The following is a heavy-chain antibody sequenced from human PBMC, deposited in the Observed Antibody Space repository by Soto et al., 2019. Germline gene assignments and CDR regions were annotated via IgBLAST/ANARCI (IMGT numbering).Heavy chain of an antibody. J-gene: IGHJ4*02. Sequence: EVRLVESGGALVQRGGSLTLSCAASGFRFSIYSMNWVRQAPGKGLEWSAYITSDTKTIKYAESVKGRFTISRDNAKNSVYLQMNNLRDEDTAVDSCARSVEGHFDYWGQGTVVTVSS. CDR2: ITSDTKTI. V-gene: IGHV3-48*02. CDR1: GFRFSIYS. CDR3: ARSVEGHFDY. D-gene: IGHD6-19*01.